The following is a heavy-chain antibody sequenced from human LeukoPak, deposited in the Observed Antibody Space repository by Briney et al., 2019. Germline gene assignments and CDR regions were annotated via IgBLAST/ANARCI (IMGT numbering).Heavy chain of an antibody. CDR2: IYYSGST. J-gene: IGHJ6*02. CDR1: GGSISSYY. CDR3: ARDRRWLQFDGMDV. V-gene: IGHV4-59*01. Sequence: SSETLSLTCTVSGGSISSYYWSWIRQPPGKGLEWIAYIYYSGSTNYNPSLKSRVTISVDTSKDQFSLKLSSVTAADTAVYYCARDRRWLQFDGMDVWGQGTTVTVSS. D-gene: IGHD5-12*01.